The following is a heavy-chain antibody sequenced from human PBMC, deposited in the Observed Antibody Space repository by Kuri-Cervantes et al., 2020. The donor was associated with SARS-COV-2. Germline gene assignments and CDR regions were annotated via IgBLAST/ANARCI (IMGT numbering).Heavy chain of an antibody. V-gene: IGHV4-38-2*02. J-gene: IGHJ4*02. Sequence: SETLSLTCTVSGYSISSGYYWGWTRQPPGKGLEWIGSIYHSGSTYYNPSLKSRVTISVDTSKNQFSLKLSSVTAADTAVYYCARPIAAAGTSGFDYWGQGTLVTVSS. CDR2: IYHSGST. D-gene: IGHD6-13*01. CDR1: GYSISSGYY. CDR3: ARPIAAAGTSGFDY.